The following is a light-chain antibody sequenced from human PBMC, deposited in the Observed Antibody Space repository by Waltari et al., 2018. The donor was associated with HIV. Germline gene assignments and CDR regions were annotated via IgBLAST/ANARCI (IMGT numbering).Light chain of an antibody. Sequence: QSALPPPPSASGSPGQSVAISCPGSSNDLGTYTFVSWYQHHPGKAPKLLIYYVTRRPPGIPDRFSGTKSGYTASLTVSDLQVEDEADYYCVSYTEKDTFLLFGGGTKLAV. J-gene: IGLJ2*01. V-gene: IGLV2-8*01. CDR2: YVT. CDR3: VSYTEKDTFLL. CDR1: SNDLGTYTF.